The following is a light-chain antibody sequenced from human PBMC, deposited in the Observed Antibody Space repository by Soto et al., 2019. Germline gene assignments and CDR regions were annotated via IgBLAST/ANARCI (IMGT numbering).Light chain of an antibody. CDR3: CSHAGGDTYV. J-gene: IGLJ1*01. CDR1: SSDVGSGNV. V-gene: IGLV2-23*01. Sequence: QSALTQPASVSGSPGQSITISCTGTSSDVGSGNVVSWYQHYPGKAPQLMIYEGFNRPSGVSSRFSGSRSGNTASLTISGLQAEDEADYYCCSHAGGDTYVFGTGTKLTVL. CDR2: EGF.